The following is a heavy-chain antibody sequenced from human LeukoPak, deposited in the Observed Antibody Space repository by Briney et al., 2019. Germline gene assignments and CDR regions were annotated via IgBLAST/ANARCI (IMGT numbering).Heavy chain of an antibody. Sequence: SETLSLTCTVSGGSISSSYWSWIRQPPGKGLEWIGCIYTTLRTNSPPSLNSRFTISVDISKTPFSLKLSSVTAAVTAVYYCARDQGTWWFDPWGQGTLVTVSS. CDR1: GGSISSSY. J-gene: IGHJ5*02. D-gene: IGHD3-10*01. CDR3: ARDQGTWWFDP. V-gene: IGHV4-59*01. CDR2: IYTTLRT.